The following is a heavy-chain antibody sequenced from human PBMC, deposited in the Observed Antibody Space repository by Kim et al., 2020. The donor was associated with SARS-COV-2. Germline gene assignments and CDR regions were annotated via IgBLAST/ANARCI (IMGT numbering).Heavy chain of an antibody. V-gene: IGHV4-34*01. Sequence: NPPLKMRVTRAVDTSKNQFSLKLSSVTAADTAVYYCARGRKLVRSWYFGLWGRGTLVTVSS. D-gene: IGHD6-6*01. CDR3: ARGRKLVRSWYFGL. J-gene: IGHJ2*01.